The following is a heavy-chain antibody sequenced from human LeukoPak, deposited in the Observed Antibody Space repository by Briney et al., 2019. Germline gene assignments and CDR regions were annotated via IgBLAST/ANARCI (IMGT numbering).Heavy chain of an antibody. V-gene: IGHV4-39*07. CDR3: ARREYYYDSSGHSGAFDI. CDR1: GGSISSSSYY. Sequence: SETLSLTCTVSGGSISSSSYYWGWIRQPPGKGLEWIGSIYYSGSTYYNPSLKSRVTISVDTSKNQFSLKLSSVTAADTAVYYCARREYYYDSSGHSGAFDIWGQGTMVTVSS. J-gene: IGHJ3*02. D-gene: IGHD3-22*01. CDR2: IYYSGST.